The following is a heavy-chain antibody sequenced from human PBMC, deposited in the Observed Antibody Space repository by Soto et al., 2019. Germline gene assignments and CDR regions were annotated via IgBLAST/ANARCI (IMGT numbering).Heavy chain of an antibody. J-gene: IGHJ4*02. Sequence: QVPLVQSGAEVKKPGASVKVSCKASGYTFTSYGISWVRQAPGQGLEWMGWISAYNGNTNYAQKLQGRVTMTTDTSTIAAYKELMRLRSNDTAVYYCASEVEVVLVPAAMMNRFDYWSQGTLVTVSS. CDR2: ISAYNGNT. V-gene: IGHV1-18*01. CDR1: GYTFTSYG. CDR3: ASEVEVVLVPAAMMNRFDY. D-gene: IGHD2-2*01.